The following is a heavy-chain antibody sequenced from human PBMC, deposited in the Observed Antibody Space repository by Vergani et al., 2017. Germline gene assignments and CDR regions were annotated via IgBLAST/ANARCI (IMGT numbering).Heavy chain of an antibody. V-gene: IGHV3-23*01. Sequence: EVQLLESGGGLVQPGGSLRLSCAASQFTFHIYAMTWFRQAPGKGLEWVSAISGSGGSTYYADSVKGRFTISRDNSKSTLYLQMNSLRTEDTAVYYCATKSCGTPGCQIGYFREWGQGTLVTVSS. J-gene: IGHJ1*01. CDR2: ISGSGGST. D-gene: IGHD1-1*01. CDR3: ATKSCGTPGCQIGYFRE. CDR1: QFTFHIYA.